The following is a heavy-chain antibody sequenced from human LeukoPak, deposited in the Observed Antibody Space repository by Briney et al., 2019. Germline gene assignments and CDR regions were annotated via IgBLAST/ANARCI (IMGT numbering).Heavy chain of an antibody. CDR1: GFTVSSNY. J-gene: IGHJ4*02. CDR3: ARVVVAALDY. Sequence: GSLRLSCAASGFTVSSNYMSWVRQAPGKGLEWVSVIYSGGSTYYADSMKGRFTISRDNSKNTLYLQMNSLRAEDTAVYYCARVVVAALDYWGQGTLVTVSS. D-gene: IGHD2-15*01. CDR2: IYSGGST. V-gene: IGHV3-53*01.